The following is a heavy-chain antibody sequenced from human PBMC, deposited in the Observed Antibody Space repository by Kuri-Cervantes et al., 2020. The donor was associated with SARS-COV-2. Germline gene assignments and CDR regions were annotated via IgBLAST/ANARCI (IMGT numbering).Heavy chain of an antibody. Sequence: SQTLSLTCAISGDSVSSNSAAWNWIRQSPSRGLEWLGRTYYRSKWYNDYAVSVKSRTTINPDTSKNQFSLQLNSVTPEDTAVYYCAISFRDFWSGWDAFDIWGQGTMVTVSS. CDR1: GDSVSSNSAA. J-gene: IGHJ3*02. CDR2: TYYRSKWYN. D-gene: IGHD3-3*01. V-gene: IGHV6-1*01. CDR3: AISFRDFWSGWDAFDI.